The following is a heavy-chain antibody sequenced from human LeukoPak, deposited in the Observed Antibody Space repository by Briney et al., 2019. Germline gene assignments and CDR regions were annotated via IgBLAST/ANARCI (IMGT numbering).Heavy chain of an antibody. J-gene: IGHJ4*02. CDR2: ISSSGSTI. CDR1: GFAFSDYY. Sequence: PGGSLRLSCAASGFAFSDYYMSWIRQAPGKGLEWVSYISSSGSTIYYADSVKGRFTISRDNAKNSLYLQMNSLRAEDTAVYYCARDPEAYYGSGSYLDYWGQGTLVTVSS. V-gene: IGHV3-11*01. CDR3: ARDPEAYYGSGSYLDY. D-gene: IGHD3-10*01.